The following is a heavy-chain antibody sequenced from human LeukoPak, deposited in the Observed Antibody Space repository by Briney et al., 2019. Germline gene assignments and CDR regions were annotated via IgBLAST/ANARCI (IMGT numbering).Heavy chain of an antibody. V-gene: IGHV4-34*01. CDR2: INHSGST. J-gene: IGHJ3*02. CDR1: GGSFSGYY. Sequence: SETLSLTCAVYGGSFSGYYWSWIRQPPGKGLEWIGEINHSGSTNYNPSLRSRVTTSVDTSKNQFSLKLSSVTAADTAVYYCARLWAGTVHAFDIWGQGTMVTVSS. CDR3: ARLWAGTVHAFDI. D-gene: IGHD1-7*01.